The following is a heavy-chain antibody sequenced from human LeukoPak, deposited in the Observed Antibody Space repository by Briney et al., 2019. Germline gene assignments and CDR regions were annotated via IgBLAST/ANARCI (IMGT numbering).Heavy chain of an antibody. CDR3: AKVVAAAGTPDY. CDR2: ISGSGAST. Sequence: GGSLRLSCAASGFTFSDYAMNWVRQAPGKGLEWVSGISGSGASTYYADSVKGRFTISRDNSKNTLYLQMNSLRAEDTAVYYCAKVVAAAGTPDYWGQGTLATVSS. J-gene: IGHJ4*02. CDR1: GFTFSDYA. D-gene: IGHD6-13*01. V-gene: IGHV3-23*01.